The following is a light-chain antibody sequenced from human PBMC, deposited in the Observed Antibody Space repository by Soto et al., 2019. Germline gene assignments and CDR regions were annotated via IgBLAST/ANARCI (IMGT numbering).Light chain of an antibody. CDR2: WAA. CDR3: QQYYSTPPT. Sequence: DILMTQSPDSLAVSLGERATINCKSSQSVLYSSNNKNYLXWYQQKPGQPPRLLIYWAATRESGVPDRFSGSGSGTDFTLTISSLQAGDVAVYYCQQYYSTPPTFGQGTKVEIK. CDR1: QSVLYSSNNKNY. J-gene: IGKJ1*01. V-gene: IGKV4-1*01.